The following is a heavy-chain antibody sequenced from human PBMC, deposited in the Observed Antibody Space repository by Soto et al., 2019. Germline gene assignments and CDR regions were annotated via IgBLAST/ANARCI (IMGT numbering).Heavy chain of an antibody. V-gene: IGHV3-21*01. Sequence: GGSLRLSCEASAFTFSSYSMNWVRQAPGKGLEWVSSISGRSDYIYYADSVKGRFTISRDNAKNSLYLQMNSLRAEDTALYYCARSGSGSYYPHNWFDPWGQGTLVTVSS. D-gene: IGHD3-10*01. CDR1: AFTFSSYS. CDR2: ISGRSDYI. CDR3: ARSGSGSYYPHNWFDP. J-gene: IGHJ5*02.